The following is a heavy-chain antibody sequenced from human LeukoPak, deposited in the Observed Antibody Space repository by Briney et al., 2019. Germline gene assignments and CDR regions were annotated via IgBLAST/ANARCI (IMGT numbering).Heavy chain of an antibody. CDR1: GFTFSSYN. V-gene: IGHV3-21*01. D-gene: IGHD2/OR15-2a*01. CDR2: ISSTSNYI. CDR3: ARGKTSQNIVTRKTYNWFDP. J-gene: IGHJ5*02. Sequence: PGGSLRLSCAASGFTFSSYNMNWVRQAPGKGLEWVSSISSTSNYIYYADSVKGRFTISRDNAKNSLYLQMKTLRAEDTAVYYCARGKTSQNIVTRKTYNWFDPWGQGTLVTVSS.